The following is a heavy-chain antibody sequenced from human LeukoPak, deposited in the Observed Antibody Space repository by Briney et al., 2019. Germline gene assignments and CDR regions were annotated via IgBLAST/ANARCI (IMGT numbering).Heavy chain of an antibody. CDR2: ISGSGGST. V-gene: IGHV3-23*01. CDR3: AKDPYYYGSGSYYGS. J-gene: IGHJ5*02. D-gene: IGHD3-10*01. Sequence: PGGSLRLSCAASGFTFSSYSMNWVRQAPGKGLEWVSAISGSGGSTYYADSVKGRFTISRDNSKNTLYLQMNSLRAEDTAVYYCAKDPYYYGSGSYYGSWGQGTLVTVSS. CDR1: GFTFSSYS.